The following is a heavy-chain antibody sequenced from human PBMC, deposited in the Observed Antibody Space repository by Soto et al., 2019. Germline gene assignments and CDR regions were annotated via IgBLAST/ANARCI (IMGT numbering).Heavy chain of an antibody. Sequence: QVQLVESGGGVVQPGRSLRLSCAASGFTFSTFAFHWVRQAPGKGLEWVAVISYDGNNKYYADSVKGRFTISRDNSKNRLYRQVNSLKVEDRAVFYCAGDGGTDGDIYDYLAHGGQGTLVTVPP. CDR1: GFTFSTFA. CDR2: ISYDGNNK. D-gene: IGHD1-26*01. J-gene: IGHJ4*02. V-gene: IGHV3-30-3*01. CDR3: AGDGGTDGDIYDYLAH.